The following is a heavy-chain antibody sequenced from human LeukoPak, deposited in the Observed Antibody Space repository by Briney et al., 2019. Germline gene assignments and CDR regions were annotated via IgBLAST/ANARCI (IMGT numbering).Heavy chain of an antibody. Sequence: EGSLRLSCAASGFTFDDYGMSWVRQAPGKGLEWVSGINWNGGSTGYADSVKGRFTISRDNAKNSLYLQMNSLRAEDTALYYCARGSYGESLDYWGQGTLVTVSS. CDR2: INWNGGST. CDR3: ARGSYGESLDY. CDR1: GFTFDDYG. V-gene: IGHV3-20*04. D-gene: IGHD4-17*01. J-gene: IGHJ4*02.